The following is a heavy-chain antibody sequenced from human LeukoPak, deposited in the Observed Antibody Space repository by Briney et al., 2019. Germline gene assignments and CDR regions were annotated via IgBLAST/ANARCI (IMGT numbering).Heavy chain of an antibody. V-gene: IGHV1-69*13. D-gene: IGHD1-26*01. CDR2: IIPISGTA. J-gene: IGHJ4*02. CDR3: ARESPAVGASPFDY. Sequence: GASVKVSCKASGGTFSSYAISWVRQAPGQGLEWMGGIIPISGTANYAQEFQGRVTITADESTSTAYMELSRLRSDDTAVYYCARESPAVGASPFDYWGQGTLVTVSS. CDR1: GGTFSSYA.